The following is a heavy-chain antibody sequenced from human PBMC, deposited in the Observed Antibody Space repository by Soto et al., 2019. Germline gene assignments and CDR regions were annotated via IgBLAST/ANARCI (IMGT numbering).Heavy chain of an antibody. CDR1: GFSFSSYG. Sequence: QVQLVESGGGVVQPGRSLRLSCAASGFSFSSYGLHWVRQAPGKGLEWVAAISYDGSNEYYADSVKGGFTIPRDNSKKTLYLQMNSLRAEDTAVYYCAKATYSGSYFSDSWGQGTLVTVSS. J-gene: IGHJ4*02. CDR3: AKATYSGSYFSDS. CDR2: ISYDGSNE. D-gene: IGHD1-26*01. V-gene: IGHV3-30*18.